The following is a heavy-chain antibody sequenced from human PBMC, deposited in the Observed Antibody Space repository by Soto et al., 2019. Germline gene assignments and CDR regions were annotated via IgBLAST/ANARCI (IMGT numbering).Heavy chain of an antibody. V-gene: IGHV4-59*01. J-gene: IGHJ6*02. CDR2: IYYSGST. Sequence: SETLSLTCTVSGGSISSYYWSWIRQPPGKGLEWIGYIYYSGSTNYNPSLKSRVTISVDTSKNQFSLKLSSVTAADTAVYYCAREGYCSSTSCYLGHGMDVWGQGTTVTVSS. CDR1: GGSISSYY. CDR3: AREGYCSSTSCYLGHGMDV. D-gene: IGHD2-2*01.